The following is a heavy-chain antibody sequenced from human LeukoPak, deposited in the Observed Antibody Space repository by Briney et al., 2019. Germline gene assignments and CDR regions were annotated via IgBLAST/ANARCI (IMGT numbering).Heavy chain of an antibody. D-gene: IGHD4-17*01. CDR3: ARDDYGDPWYFDL. CDR2: IXSXXXXX. CDR1: GFTFSSYS. V-gene: IGHV3-21*01. J-gene: IGHJ2*01. Sequence: GGSLRLSCAASGFTFSSYSMNWVRQAPGKGXXXXXSIXSXXXXXYXXXXXKXXXXISRDNAKNSLYLQMNSLRAEDTAVYYCARDDYGDPWYFDLWGRGTLVTVSS.